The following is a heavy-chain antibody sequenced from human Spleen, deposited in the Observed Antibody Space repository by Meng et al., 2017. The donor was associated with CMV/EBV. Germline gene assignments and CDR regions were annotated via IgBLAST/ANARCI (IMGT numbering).Heavy chain of an antibody. CDR1: GFTFSNSD. CDR3: TKGGGERVTFDAMDV. J-gene: IGHJ6*02. V-gene: IGHV3-9*01. CDR2: ISGNTGFI. D-gene: IGHD2-21*02. Sequence: GGSLRLSCAASGFTFSNSDMNWVRQAPGKGLEWVSGISGNTGFIGYADSVKGRFTISRDNAKKTLSLQINTLRPEDTALYYCTKGGGERVTFDAMDVWGQGTTVTVSS.